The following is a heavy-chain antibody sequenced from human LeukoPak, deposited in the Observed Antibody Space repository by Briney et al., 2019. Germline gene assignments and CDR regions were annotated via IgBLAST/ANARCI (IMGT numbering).Heavy chain of an antibody. D-gene: IGHD6-13*01. J-gene: IGHJ5*02. Sequence: GGSLRLSCAASGFTVSSNYMSWVRQAPGKGLEWVSVIYSGGSTYYADSVKGRFTISRDNSKNTLYLQMNSLRAEDTAVYYCARWVIAAAGLANWFDPWGQGTLVTVSS. V-gene: IGHV3-53*01. CDR2: IYSGGST. CDR3: ARWVIAAAGLANWFDP. CDR1: GFTVSSNY.